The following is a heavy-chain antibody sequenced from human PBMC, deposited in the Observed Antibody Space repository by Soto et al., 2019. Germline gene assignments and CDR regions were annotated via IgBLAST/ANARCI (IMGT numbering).Heavy chain of an antibody. CDR3: ARDLAGLLVPAAFAY. J-gene: IGHJ4*02. CDR1: GFTFSSYS. CDR2: ISSSSSYI. Sequence: EVQLVESGGGLVKPGGSLRLSCAASGFTFSSYSMNWVRQAPGKGLEWVSSISSSSSYIYYADAVKGRFTISRDNAKNSLYLQMNSLRAEDTAVYYCARDLAGLLVPAAFAYWGQGTLVTVSS. V-gene: IGHV3-21*01. D-gene: IGHD2-2*01.